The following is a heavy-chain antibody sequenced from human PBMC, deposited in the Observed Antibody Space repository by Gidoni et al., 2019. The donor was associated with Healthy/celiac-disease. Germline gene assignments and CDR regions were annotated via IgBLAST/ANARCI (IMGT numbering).Heavy chain of an antibody. J-gene: IGHJ4*02. V-gene: IGHV4-31*03. CDR3: ARAVPTVEALDY. CDR2: IYYSGST. D-gene: IGHD4-17*01. CDR1: GGSIRSGGSY. Sequence: QVQLQESVPGLVQPSQTLSLTCTVSGGSIRSGGSYSSWIRQHPGKGLEWIGYIYYSGSTYHNPSLKSRVTISVDTSKNQFSLKLSSVTAADTAVYYCARAVPTVEALDYWGQGTLVTVSS.